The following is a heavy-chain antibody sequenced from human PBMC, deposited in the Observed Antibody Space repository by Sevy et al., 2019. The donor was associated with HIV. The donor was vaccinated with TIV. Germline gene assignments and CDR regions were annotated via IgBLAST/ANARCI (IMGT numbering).Heavy chain of an antibody. CDR2: IKPDGSDN. CDR3: ARDTGGIGMDV. J-gene: IGHJ6*02. V-gene: IGHV3-7*01. CDR1: GFTFSSHW. Sequence: GGSLRLSCAASGFTFSSHWMSWVRQAPGKGLEWVANIKPDGSDNYYVDSVKGRFTISRDNDKNSLSLQMNSLRAEDTAVYTCARDTGGIGMDVWGQGTTVTVSS. D-gene: IGHD6-13*01.